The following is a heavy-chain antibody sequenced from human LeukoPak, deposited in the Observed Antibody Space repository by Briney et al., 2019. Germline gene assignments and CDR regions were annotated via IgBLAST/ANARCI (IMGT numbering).Heavy chain of an antibody. CDR2: INHSGST. V-gene: IGHV4-34*01. CDR3: ARRNRYGSGRDLGY. CDR1: GGSFSGYY. Sequence: PSETLSLTCAVYGGSFSGYYWSWIRQPPGKGLEWIGEINHSGSTNYNPSLKSRVTISVDTSKNQFSLKLSSVTAADTAVYYCARRNRYGSGRDLGYWGQGTLVTVSS. D-gene: IGHD3-10*01. J-gene: IGHJ4*02.